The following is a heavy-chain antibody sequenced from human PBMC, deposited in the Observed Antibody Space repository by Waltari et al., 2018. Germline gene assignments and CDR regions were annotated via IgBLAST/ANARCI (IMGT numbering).Heavy chain of an antibody. CDR2: IKPGNGNT. D-gene: IGHD6-13*01. V-gene: IGHV1-3*01. CDR3: AIIAAAGLTEYWFDP. Sequence: QVQLVQSGAEVKKPGASVKVSCKASGYTFTSYAMHWVRQAPGQRLEGMGWIKPGNGNTKYSQKFQGRFPMTRDTSASTAYMELSSLRSEDTAVYYCAIIAAAGLTEYWFDPWGQGTLVTVSS. J-gene: IGHJ5*02. CDR1: GYTFTSYA.